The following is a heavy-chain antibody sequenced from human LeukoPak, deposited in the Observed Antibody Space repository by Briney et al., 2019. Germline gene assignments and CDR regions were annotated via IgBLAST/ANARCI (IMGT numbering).Heavy chain of an antibody. CDR3: AKVRSEQQLVGYYYGMDV. Sequence: GGSLRLSCAASGFTFSSYGMHWVRQAPGKGLEWVAVISYDGSNKYYADSVKGRFTISRDNSKNTLYLQMNSLRAEDTAVYYCAKVRSEQQLVGYYYGMDVWGQGTTVTVSS. CDR1: GFTFSSYG. J-gene: IGHJ6*02. D-gene: IGHD6-13*01. CDR2: ISYDGSNK. V-gene: IGHV3-30*18.